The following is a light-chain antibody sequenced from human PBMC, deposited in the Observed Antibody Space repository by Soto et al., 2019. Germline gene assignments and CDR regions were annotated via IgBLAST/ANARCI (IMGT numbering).Light chain of an antibody. CDR3: QVWDSSSDHVV. CDR2: DDS. CDR1: NIGSKS. Sequence: SYELTQPPSVSVAPGQTARITCGGNNIGSKSVHWYQQKPGHAPVLVDYDDSDRPSGIPERFSGSNSGNTATLTISSVEAGDEADYYCQVWDSSSDHVVFGGGTKVTVL. V-gene: IGLV3-21*02. J-gene: IGLJ2*01.